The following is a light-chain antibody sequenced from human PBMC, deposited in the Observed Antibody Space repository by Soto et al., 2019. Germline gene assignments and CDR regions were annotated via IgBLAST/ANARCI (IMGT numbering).Light chain of an antibody. Sequence: EIVMDQAPLSSPVTLGQPASISCMSNQSLLHSDGDTYLTWLQQRPGQPPRLLIYNVSSRFSGVPERFSGSGAGIHFTLKISRVEPEDVAIYYCMQTTEFPYTFGQGTKLEVK. CDR2: NVS. J-gene: IGKJ2*01. CDR3: MQTTEFPYT. V-gene: IGKV2-24*01. CDR1: QSLLHSDGDTY.